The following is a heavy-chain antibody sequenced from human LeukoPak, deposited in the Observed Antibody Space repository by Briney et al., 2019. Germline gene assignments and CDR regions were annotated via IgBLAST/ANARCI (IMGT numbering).Heavy chain of an antibody. D-gene: IGHD3-10*01. J-gene: IGHJ4*02. CDR2: IYPADSDT. CDR1: GYSFTSNW. V-gene: IGHV5-51*01. CDR3: ARARYFGSGTFFDL. Sequence: GESLKISCETSGYSFTSNWIAWVRQKPGKGLEWMAIIYPADSDTRYNPSFQGQVTISADKSVNTTYLQWSSLKASDTAMYYCARARYFGSGTFFDLWGQGTLVTVSS.